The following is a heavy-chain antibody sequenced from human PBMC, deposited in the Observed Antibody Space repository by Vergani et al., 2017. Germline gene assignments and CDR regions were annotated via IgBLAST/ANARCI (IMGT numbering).Heavy chain of an antibody. CDR2: INPNSGGT. J-gene: IGHJ4*02. Sequence: QVQLVQSGAEVKKPGASVKVSCKASGYTFTGHYMHWVRQAPGQGLEWMGWINPNSGGTNYAQKFQCRVTMTRDTSISTAYMELSRLRSDDTAVYYCARAALRLGELSLYGYWGQGTLVTVSS. D-gene: IGHD3-16*02. CDR1: GYTFTGHY. CDR3: ARAALRLGELSLYGY. V-gene: IGHV1-2*02.